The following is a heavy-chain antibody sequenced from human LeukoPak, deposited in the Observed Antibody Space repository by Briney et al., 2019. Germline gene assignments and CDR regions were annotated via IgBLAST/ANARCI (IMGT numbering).Heavy chain of an antibody. CDR1: GFTFSSYG. Sequence: GGSLRLSCAASGFTFSSYGMPWVRQAPGKGLEWVAVISYDGSNKYYADSVKGRFTISRDNSKNTLYLQMNSLRAEDTAVYYCAKGVAIAARRGPPQHWGQGTLVTVSS. CDR2: ISYDGSNK. V-gene: IGHV3-30*18. D-gene: IGHD6-6*01. J-gene: IGHJ1*01. CDR3: AKGVAIAARRGPPQH.